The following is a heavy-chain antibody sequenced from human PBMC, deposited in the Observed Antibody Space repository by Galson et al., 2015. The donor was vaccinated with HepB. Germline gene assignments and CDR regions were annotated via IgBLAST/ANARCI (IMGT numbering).Heavy chain of an antibody. D-gene: IGHD2-8*01. CDR2: ISAYNGNT. J-gene: IGHJ5*02. CDR3: ARTSMGLMVYASEGTFDP. V-gene: IGHV1-18*01. CDR1: GYTFTSYG. Sequence: SVKVSCKASGYTFTSYGISWVRQAPGQGLEWMGWISAYNGNTNYAQKLQGRVTMTTDTSTSTAYMELRSLRSDDTAVYYCARTSMGLMVYASEGTFDPWGQGTLVTVSS.